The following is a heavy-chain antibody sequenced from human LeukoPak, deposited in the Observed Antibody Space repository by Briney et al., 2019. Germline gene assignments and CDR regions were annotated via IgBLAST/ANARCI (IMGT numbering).Heavy chain of an antibody. CDR2: IYHSGST. D-gene: IGHD6-19*01. CDR3: AGDGSSAVADY. Sequence: SETLSLTCTVSGYSISSGYYWGWIRQPPGKGLEWIGSIYHSGSTYYNPSLKSRVTISVDTSKNQFSLKLSSVTAADTAVYYCAGDGSSAVADYWGQGTLVTVSS. CDR1: GYSISSGYY. J-gene: IGHJ4*02. V-gene: IGHV4-38-2*02.